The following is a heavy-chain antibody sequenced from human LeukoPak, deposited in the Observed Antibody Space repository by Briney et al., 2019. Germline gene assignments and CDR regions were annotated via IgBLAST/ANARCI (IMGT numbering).Heavy chain of an antibody. CDR3: AREEYNWNEVFDY. Sequence: PGGSLRLSCAASGFTFSSYGMHWVRQAPGKGLEWVAVIWYDGSNKYYADSVKGRFTISRDNSKNTLYLQMNSLRAEDTAVYYCAREEYNWNEVFDYWGQGTLVTVSS. CDR2: IWYDGSNK. J-gene: IGHJ4*02. D-gene: IGHD1-1*01. CDR1: GFTFSSYG. V-gene: IGHV3-33*01.